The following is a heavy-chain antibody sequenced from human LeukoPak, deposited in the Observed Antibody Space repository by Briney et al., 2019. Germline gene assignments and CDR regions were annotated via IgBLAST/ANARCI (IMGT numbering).Heavy chain of an antibody. Sequence: AGGSLRLSCAASGFTFSTYAMRWVGQAPGKGLEWVSGISDSGGTTYYAASVKGRFTISRDNSKNTLYLQMNSLRAEDTAVYYCAKHSYRVDSFTDYWGQGTLVTVSS. D-gene: IGHD5-12*01. J-gene: IGHJ4*02. CDR1: GFTFSTYA. CDR3: AKHSYRVDSFTDY. V-gene: IGHV3-23*01. CDR2: ISDSGGTT.